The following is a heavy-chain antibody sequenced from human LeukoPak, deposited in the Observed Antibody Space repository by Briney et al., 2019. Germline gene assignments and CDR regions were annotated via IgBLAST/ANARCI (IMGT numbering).Heavy chain of an antibody. V-gene: IGHV3-9*01. CDR1: GFTFDDYA. Sequence: PGGSLRLSCAASGFTFDDYAMHWVRQAPGKGLEWVSGISWNSGSIGYADSVKGRFTISRDNAKNSLYLQMNSLRPEDTALYYCANLYGSGRSHSTFYGMDVWGQGTTVTVSS. D-gene: IGHD3-10*01. CDR3: ANLYGSGRSHSTFYGMDV. J-gene: IGHJ6*02. CDR2: ISWNSGSI.